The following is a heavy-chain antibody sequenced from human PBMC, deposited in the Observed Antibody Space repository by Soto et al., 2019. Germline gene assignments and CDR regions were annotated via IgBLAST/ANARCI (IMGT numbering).Heavy chain of an antibody. CDR2: IYYSGST. Sequence: KTXETLSLTCTVSGFSISSSSYYWGWIRQPPGKGLEWIGSIYYSGSTYYNPSLKSRVTISVDTSKNQFSLKLSSVTAADTAVYYCARQGWELQPGRDYFDYWGQGTLVTVSS. CDR1: GFSISSSSYY. V-gene: IGHV4-39*01. D-gene: IGHD1-26*01. J-gene: IGHJ4*02. CDR3: ARQGWELQPGRDYFDY.